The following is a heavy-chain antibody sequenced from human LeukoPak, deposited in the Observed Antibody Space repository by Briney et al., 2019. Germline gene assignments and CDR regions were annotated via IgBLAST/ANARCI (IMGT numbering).Heavy chain of an antibody. D-gene: IGHD3-10*01. CDR3: ARNPSGGPRGY. J-gene: IGHJ4*02. Sequence: GGSLRLSCAASGFIFNNYWMSWVRQAPGKGLEWVANINQGGSDQYYVDSVKGRFTISRDNSKNSLYPQMNSLRAEDTAIYYCARNPSGGPRGYWGQGTLVTVSS. V-gene: IGHV3-7*03. CDR2: INQGGSDQ. CDR1: GFIFNNYW.